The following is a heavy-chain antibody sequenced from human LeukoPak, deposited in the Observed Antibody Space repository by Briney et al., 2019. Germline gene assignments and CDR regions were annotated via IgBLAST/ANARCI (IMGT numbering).Heavy chain of an antibody. D-gene: IGHD3-22*01. V-gene: IGHV3-21*01. CDR3: ARDRWRDYYDSSGYPFDY. Sequence: GVSLSFYCAASGFTFSSYSMNWLRQAPGKGLEWVSSISSSSSYIYYADSVKGRFTIYRDNAKNSLYLQMNSLRAEDTAVYYCARDRWRDYYDSSGYPFDYWGQGTLVTVSS. CDR1: GFTFSSYS. J-gene: IGHJ4*02. CDR2: ISSSSSYI.